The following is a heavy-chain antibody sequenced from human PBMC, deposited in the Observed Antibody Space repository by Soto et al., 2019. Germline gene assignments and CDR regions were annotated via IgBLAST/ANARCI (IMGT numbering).Heavy chain of an antibody. V-gene: IGHV1-3*01. J-gene: IGHJ6*03. CDR1: GYTFTSYA. D-gene: IGHD3-10*01. CDR3: ARVSSYGSGSPKPPYYYYYYYMAV. Sequence: ASVKVSCKASGYTFTSYAMHWVRQAPGQRLEWMGWINAGNGNTKYSQKFQGRVTITRDTSASTAYMELSSLRSEDTAVYYCARVSSYGSGSPKPPYYYYYYYMAVWGKGTTVTVSS. CDR2: INAGNGNT.